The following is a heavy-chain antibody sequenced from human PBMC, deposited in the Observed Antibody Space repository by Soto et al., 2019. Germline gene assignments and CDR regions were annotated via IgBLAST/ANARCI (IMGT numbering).Heavy chain of an antibody. J-gene: IGHJ3*02. D-gene: IGHD3-22*01. CDR2: IIPIFGTA. V-gene: IGHV1-69*01. CDR1: GGTFSSYA. CDR3: ASRSDSSGSQSAAFDI. Sequence: QVQLVQSGAEVKKPGSSVKVSCKASGGTFSSYAISWVRQAPGQGLEWMGGIIPIFGTANYAQKFQGRVTITADESTSTAYMGLSSLRSEDTAVYYCASRSDSSGSQSAAFDIWGQGTMVTVSS.